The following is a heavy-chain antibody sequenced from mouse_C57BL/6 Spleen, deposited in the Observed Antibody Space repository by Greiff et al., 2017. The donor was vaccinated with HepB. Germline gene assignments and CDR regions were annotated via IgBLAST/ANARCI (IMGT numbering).Heavy chain of an antibody. D-gene: IGHD2-3*01. CDR2: IDPSDSYT. V-gene: IGHV1-59*01. CDR3: ARYPRYDGYYAMDY. CDR1: GYTFTSYW. Sequence: QVQLQQSGAELVRPGTSVKLSCKASGYTFTSYWMHWVKQRPGQGLEWIGVIDPSDSYTNYNQKFKGKATLTVDTSSSTAYMQLSSLTSEDSAVYYCARYPRYDGYYAMDYWGQGTSVTVSS. J-gene: IGHJ4*01.